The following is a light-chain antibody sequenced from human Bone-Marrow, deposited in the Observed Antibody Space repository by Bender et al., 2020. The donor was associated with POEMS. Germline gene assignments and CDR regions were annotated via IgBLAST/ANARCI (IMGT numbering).Light chain of an antibody. J-gene: IGLJ2*01. Sequence: QSALTQPASVSGSPGQSITISCSGGSSDLGTYDYVSWYQQHPGTAPKLIIYEVIRRPSGISNRFSGAKSDNTASLTISGLQAEDEADYYCSSRSTGNTLVVFGGGTKVIVL. V-gene: IGLV2-14*01. CDR1: SSDLGTYDY. CDR2: EVI. CDR3: SSRSTGNTLVV.